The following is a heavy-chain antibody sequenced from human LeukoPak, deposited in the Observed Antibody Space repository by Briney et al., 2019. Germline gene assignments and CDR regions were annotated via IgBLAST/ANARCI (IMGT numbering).Heavy chain of an antibody. CDR1: GFTFSSYG. CDR2: ISFDGKNK. J-gene: IGHJ4*02. CDR3: TRGPATDYYDTSGYCDY. D-gene: IGHD3-22*01. Sequence: GGSLRLSCAASGFTFSSYGMHWVRQAPGKGLEWVTNISFDGKNKHYVGSVKGRFTISRDNSKNTLYLQMSTLRPEDTAVYYCTRGPATDYYDTSGYCDYWGQGTLVSVSS. V-gene: IGHV3-30*06.